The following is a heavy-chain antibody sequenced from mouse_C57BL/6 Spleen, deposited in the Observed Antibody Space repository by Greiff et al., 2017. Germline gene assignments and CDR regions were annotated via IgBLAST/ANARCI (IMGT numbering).Heavy chain of an antibody. CDR1: GFSLTSYG. Sequence: QVQLQQSGPGLVQPSQSLSITCPVSGFSLTSYGVHWVRQSPGKGLEWLGVIWSGGSTDYNAAFISRLSISKANSKSQVFFKKNCLQADDTAIYYCARGPYYGSSGHYAMDYWGQGTSVTVSS. J-gene: IGHJ4*01. CDR3: ARGPYYGSSGHYAMDY. D-gene: IGHD1-1*01. V-gene: IGHV2-2*01. CDR2: IWSGGST.